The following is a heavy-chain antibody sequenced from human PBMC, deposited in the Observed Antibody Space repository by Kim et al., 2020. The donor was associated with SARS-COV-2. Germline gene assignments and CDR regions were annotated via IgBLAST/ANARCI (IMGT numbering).Heavy chain of an antibody. D-gene: IGHD3-16*01. J-gene: IGHJ4*02. V-gene: IGHV4-59*08. CDR3: ARHDDYAGPFDN. Sequence: DYQPSLKRRVPIAVVTSTNEFSLKMSSVSAAGTAVYYCARHDDYAGPFDNWGQGILVTVSS.